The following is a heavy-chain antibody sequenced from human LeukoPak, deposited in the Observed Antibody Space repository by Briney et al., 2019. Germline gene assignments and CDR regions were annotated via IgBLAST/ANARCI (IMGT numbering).Heavy chain of an antibody. V-gene: IGHV4-39*01. Sequence: PSETLSLTCTVSGGSISSSSYYWGWIRQPPGKGLEWIGSIYYSGSTYYNPSLKSRVTISVDTSKNQFSLKLSSVTAADTAVYYCARQGKWLRKYYFDYWGQGTLVTVPS. J-gene: IGHJ4*02. CDR1: GGSISSSSYY. CDR3: ARQGKWLRKYYFDY. CDR2: IYYSGST. D-gene: IGHD5-12*01.